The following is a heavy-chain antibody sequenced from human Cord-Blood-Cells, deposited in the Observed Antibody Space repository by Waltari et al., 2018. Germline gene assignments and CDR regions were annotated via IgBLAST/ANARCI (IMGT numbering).Heavy chain of an antibody. Sequence: QLQLQESGPGLVKPSETLSLTCTVSGGSLSSICYYWGWIRQPPGKGLEWIGSIYYSGSTYYNPSLKSRVTISVDTSKNQFSLKLSSVTAADTAVYYCARLDVRFSYYFDYWGQGTLVTVSS. CDR3: ARLDVRFSYYFDY. CDR2: IYYSGST. D-gene: IGHD3-10*02. CDR1: GGSLSSICYY. V-gene: IGHV4-39*01. J-gene: IGHJ4*02.